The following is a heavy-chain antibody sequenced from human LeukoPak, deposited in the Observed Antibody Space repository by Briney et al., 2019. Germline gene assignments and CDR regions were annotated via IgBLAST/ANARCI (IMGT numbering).Heavy chain of an antibody. CDR1: GGSISSSSYY. CDR3: ARHRVVEFYYYYMDV. V-gene: IGHV4-39*01. Sequence: SETLSLTCTVSGGSISSSSYYWGWIRQPPGKGLEWIGSIYYSGSTYYNPSLKSRVTISVDTSKNQFSLKLSSVTAADTAVCYCARHRVVEFYYYYMDVWGKGTTVTVSS. D-gene: IGHD2-15*01. CDR2: IYYSGST. J-gene: IGHJ6*03.